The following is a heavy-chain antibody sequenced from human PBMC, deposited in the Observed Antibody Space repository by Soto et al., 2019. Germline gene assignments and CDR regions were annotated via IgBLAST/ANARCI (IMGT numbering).Heavy chain of an antibody. Sequence: GGSLRLSCAASGFTFSSYAMSWVRQAPGKGLEWVSAISGSCGSTYYADSVKGRFTISRDNPKNTLYLQMNSQRAEDTAVYYCAKVPTYSSGWYFDYWGQGTLVTVSS. J-gene: IGHJ4*02. V-gene: IGHV3-23*01. D-gene: IGHD6-19*01. CDR3: AKVPTYSSGWYFDY. CDR2: ISGSCGST. CDR1: GFTFSSYA.